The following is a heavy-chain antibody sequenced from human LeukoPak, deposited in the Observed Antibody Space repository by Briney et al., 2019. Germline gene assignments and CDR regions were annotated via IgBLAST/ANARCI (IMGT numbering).Heavy chain of an antibody. J-gene: IGHJ2*01. CDR2: INSDGSST. Sequence: PGGSLRLSCSASGFTFSSYWMHWVRQAPGKGLVWVSRINSDGSSTSYADSVKGRFTISRDNAKNTLYLQMNSLRAEDTAVYYCARVGPGGVTRDWYFDLWGRGTLVTVSS. CDR1: GFTFSSYW. V-gene: IGHV3-74*01. CDR3: ARVGPGGVTRDWYFDL. D-gene: IGHD4-11*01.